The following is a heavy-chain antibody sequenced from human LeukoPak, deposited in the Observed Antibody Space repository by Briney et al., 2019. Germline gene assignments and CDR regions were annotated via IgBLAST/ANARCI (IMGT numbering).Heavy chain of an antibody. V-gene: IGHV4-59*11. CDR3: ARGGASSRYFDY. CDR2: IHSSGTT. Sequence: SETLSLTCTVSGGSISDQYWSWIRQPPGKGLEWIGFIHSSGTTNYNLSLKSRITLSVDTSKNHFSLKLNSVTAADTAVYYCARGGASSRYFDYWGQGTLATVSS. CDR1: GGSISDQY. J-gene: IGHJ4*02. D-gene: IGHD3-16*01.